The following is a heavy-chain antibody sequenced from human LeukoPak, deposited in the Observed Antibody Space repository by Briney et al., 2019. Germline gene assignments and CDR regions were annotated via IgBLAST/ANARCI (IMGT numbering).Heavy chain of an antibody. CDR3: ARVDDYVWGSYTPHWFDP. CDR1: GGSISSYY. Sequence: PSETLSLTCTVSGGSISSYYWSWIRQPPGKGLEWIGYIYYSGSTNYNPSLKSRVTISVDTSKNQFSLKLSSVTAADTAVYYCARVDDYVWGSYTPHWFDPWGQGTLVTVSS. CDR2: IYYSGST. J-gene: IGHJ5*02. D-gene: IGHD3-16*01. V-gene: IGHV4-59*12.